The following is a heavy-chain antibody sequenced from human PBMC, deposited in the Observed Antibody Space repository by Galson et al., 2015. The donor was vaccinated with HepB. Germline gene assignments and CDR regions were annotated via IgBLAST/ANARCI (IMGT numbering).Heavy chain of an antibody. J-gene: IGHJ3*02. CDR2: ISGSGGST. Sequence: SLRLSCAASGFTFSSYAMSWVRQAPGKGLEWVSAISGSGGSTYYADSVKGRFTISRDNSKNTLYLQMNSLRAEDTAVYYCARTPYGDYNAFDIWGQGTMVTVSS. D-gene: IGHD4-17*01. V-gene: IGHV3-23*01. CDR1: GFTFSSYA. CDR3: ARTPYGDYNAFDI.